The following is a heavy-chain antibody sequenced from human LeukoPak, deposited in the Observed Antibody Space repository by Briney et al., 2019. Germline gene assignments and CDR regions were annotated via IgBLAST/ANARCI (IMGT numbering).Heavy chain of an antibody. D-gene: IGHD5-24*01. J-gene: IGHJ4*02. Sequence: SETLSLTCTVSGGSISSYCWSWIRQPPGKGLEWIGYIYYSGSTNYNPSLKSRVTISVDTSKNQFSLKLSSVTAADTAVYYCARVTEGDGIFDYWGQGTLVTVSS. CDR1: GGSISSYC. CDR3: ARVTEGDGIFDY. CDR2: IYYSGST. V-gene: IGHV4-59*01.